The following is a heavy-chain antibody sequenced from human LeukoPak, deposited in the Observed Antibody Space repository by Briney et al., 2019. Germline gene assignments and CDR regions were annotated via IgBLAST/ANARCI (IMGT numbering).Heavy chain of an antibody. Sequence: GGSLRLSCAASGFTFSSYAMSWVRQAPGKGLEWVSAISGSGGSTYYADSVKGRFTISRDNSKNTLYLQMNSLRAEDTAVYYCATLTITMIVFYYGMDVWGQGTTVTVSS. D-gene: IGHD3-22*01. CDR1: GFTFSSYA. V-gene: IGHV3-23*01. J-gene: IGHJ6*02. CDR3: ATLTITMIVFYYGMDV. CDR2: ISGSGGST.